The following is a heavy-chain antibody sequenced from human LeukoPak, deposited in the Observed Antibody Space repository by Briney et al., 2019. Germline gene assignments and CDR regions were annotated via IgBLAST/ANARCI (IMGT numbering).Heavy chain of an antibody. Sequence: SETLSLTCAVSGGSISSSNWWSWVRPPPGKGLEWIGEIYHSGSTNYNPSLKSRVTISVDKSKNQFSLKLSSVTAADTAVYYCARLTVTPFVYFDYWGQGTLVTVSS. J-gene: IGHJ4*02. D-gene: IGHD4-17*01. CDR3: ARLTVTPFVYFDY. CDR1: GGSISSSNW. V-gene: IGHV4-4*02. CDR2: IYHSGST.